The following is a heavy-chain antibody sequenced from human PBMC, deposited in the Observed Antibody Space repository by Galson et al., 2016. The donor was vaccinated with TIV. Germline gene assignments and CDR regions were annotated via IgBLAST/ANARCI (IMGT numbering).Heavy chain of an antibody. D-gene: IGHD6-19*01. CDR3: ARFNRVADNYLDY. Sequence: QSGAEVKKPGESLRISCKASGYSFTNYRITWVRQMPGKGLEWMGKIDPSDSYTNYSPSLQGHVTISVDKSIRTAYLQWSSLKASDTAIYYCARFNRVADNYLDYWGQGTLVTVSS. V-gene: IGHV5-10-1*01. CDR2: IDPSDSYT. CDR1: GYSFTNYR. J-gene: IGHJ4*02.